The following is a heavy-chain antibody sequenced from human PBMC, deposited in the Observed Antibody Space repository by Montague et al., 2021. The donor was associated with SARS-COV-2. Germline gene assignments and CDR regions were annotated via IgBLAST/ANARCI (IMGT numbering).Heavy chain of an antibody. V-gene: IGHV4-61*02. Sequence: TLSLTCTVSGGSISSGSYYWSWIRQPAGKGLEWIGRIYTSGSTNYNPSLKSRVTISVDTSKNQFSLKLSSVTAADTAVYYCARGSHYYDSSGYYFDYWGQGTLVTVSS. J-gene: IGHJ4*02. CDR2: IYTSGST. D-gene: IGHD3-22*01. CDR3: ARGSHYYDSSGYYFDY. CDR1: GGSISSGSYY.